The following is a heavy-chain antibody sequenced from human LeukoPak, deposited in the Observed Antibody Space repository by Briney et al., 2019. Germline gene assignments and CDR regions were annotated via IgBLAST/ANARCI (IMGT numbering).Heavy chain of an antibody. CDR3: ARDETVAGQAYELSYYGMDV. V-gene: IGHV3-7*03. CDR2: IKQDGSEK. J-gene: IGHJ6*02. CDR1: AFIFSGHW. D-gene: IGHD6-19*01. Sequence: GGSLRLSCEGSAFIFSGHWMSWVRQAPGKGLEWVANIKQDGSEKYYVDSVKGRFTISRDNAKNSLYLQMNSLRAEDTAVYYCARDETVAGQAYELSYYGMDVWGQGTTVTVSS.